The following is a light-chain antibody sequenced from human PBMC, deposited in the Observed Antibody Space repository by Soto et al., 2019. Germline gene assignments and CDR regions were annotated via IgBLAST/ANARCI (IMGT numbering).Light chain of an antibody. CDR2: KAS. CDR3: QKYNTYSYT. Sequence: DIQMTQSPATLSASVGDRVTITCRASQSITSWLAWYQQKPGKAPKLLIYKASSLESGVPSRFSGSGSGTELTLTISSLQPDDFATYYCQKYNTYSYTFGQGTKLEIK. CDR1: QSITSW. V-gene: IGKV1-5*03. J-gene: IGKJ2*01.